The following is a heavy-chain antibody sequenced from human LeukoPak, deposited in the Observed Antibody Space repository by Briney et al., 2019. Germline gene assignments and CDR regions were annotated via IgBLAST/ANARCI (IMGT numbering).Heavy chain of an antibody. D-gene: IGHD6-19*01. CDR1: GFTFSSYS. CDR2: ISGSSSYI. CDR3: ASKYSSGWYNLDY. J-gene: IGHJ4*02. V-gene: IGHV3-21*01. Sequence: SGGSLRLSCAASGFTFSSYSMNWVRQAPGKGLEWVSSISGSSSYIYYADSVKGRFTISRDNAKNSLYLQMNSLRAEDTAVYYCASKYSSGWYNLDYWGQGTLVTVSS.